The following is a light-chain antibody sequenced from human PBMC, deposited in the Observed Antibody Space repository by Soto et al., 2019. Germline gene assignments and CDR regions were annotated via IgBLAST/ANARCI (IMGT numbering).Light chain of an antibody. CDR2: GNS. J-gene: IGLJ1*01. CDR1: SSNIGAGYD. V-gene: IGLV1-40*01. CDR3: QSYDSSLSGSYV. Sequence: QSVLTQPPSVSGAPGQRGTISCTGSSSNIGAGYDVHWYRQLPGTAPKLLIYGNSNRPSGVPDRFSGSKSGTSAFLAITGLQAEDEADYYCQSYDSSLSGSYVFGTGTKVTVL.